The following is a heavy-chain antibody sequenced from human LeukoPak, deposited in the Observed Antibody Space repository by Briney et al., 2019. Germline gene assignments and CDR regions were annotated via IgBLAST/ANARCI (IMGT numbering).Heavy chain of an antibody. D-gene: IGHD5-24*01. V-gene: IGHV3-48*01. CDR3: GRYSGPERWLQFWFDY. CDR2: IRSSSSNI. CDR1: GLTLSIYC. Sequence: PGRCMSLSCAPYGLTLSIYCMKWVRQAPGNGLEWVAYIRSSSSNIHHADSVEDRFTISRDNSKNTRYLQMSSLRAEDTAVYYCGRYSGPERWLQFWFDYWGQGTLVTVSS. J-gene: IGHJ4*02.